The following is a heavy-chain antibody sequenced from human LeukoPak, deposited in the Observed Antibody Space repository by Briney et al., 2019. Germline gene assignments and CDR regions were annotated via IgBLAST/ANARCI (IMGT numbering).Heavy chain of an antibody. V-gene: IGHV1-69*13. Sequence: GASVKVSCKASGGTFSTSSISWVRQAPGQGLEWMGGIIPIFDTANYAQKFQGTVTITADESTSTAYMELSSLKSEDTAVYFCATDSHDSSGYFSIDCWGQGTLVTVSS. J-gene: IGHJ4*02. CDR3: ATDSHDSSGYFSIDC. D-gene: IGHD3-22*01. CDR2: IIPIFDTA. CDR1: GGTFSTSS.